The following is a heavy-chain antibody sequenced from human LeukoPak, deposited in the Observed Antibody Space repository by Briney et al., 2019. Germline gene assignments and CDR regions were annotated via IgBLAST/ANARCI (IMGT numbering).Heavy chain of an antibody. CDR3: ARGILKTGFDY. CDR1: GDSVSSTSGA. CDR2: IYYWSKWSY. D-gene: IGHD1-14*01. J-gene: IGHJ4*02. V-gene: IGHV6-1*01. Sequence: SQTLSLTCAISGDSVSSTSGAWNWIRQSPSGGLEWLGRIYYWSKWSYDYAVSLKSRITINPDTSKNQFSLQLNSVTPEDTAVYYCARGILKTGFDYWGQGTLVTVSS.